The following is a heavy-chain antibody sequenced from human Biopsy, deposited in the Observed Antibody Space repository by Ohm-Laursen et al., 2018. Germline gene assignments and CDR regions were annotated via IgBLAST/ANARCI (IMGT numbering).Heavy chain of an antibody. V-gene: IGHV3-23*01. CDR3: AKDQGYYYDRSVYYYFDY. CDR2: ITSSGDTT. CDR1: GFTFSSYA. J-gene: IGHJ4*02. Sequence: LRLSCAASGFTFSSYAMSWVRQAPGKGLEWVSAITSSGDTTYYSDSVKGRFTISKDSSKNTLHLQMNSLRAEDTAVYYCAKDQGYYYDRSVYYYFDYWGQGTLVTVSS. D-gene: IGHD3-22*01.